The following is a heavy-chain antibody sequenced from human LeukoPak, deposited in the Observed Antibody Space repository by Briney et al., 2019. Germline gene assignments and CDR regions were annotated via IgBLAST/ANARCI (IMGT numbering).Heavy chain of an antibody. J-gene: IGHJ6*02. D-gene: IGHD3-22*01. Sequence: GGSLRLSCAASGFTFSSYGMHWVRQAPGKGLEWVAVIWYDGSNKYYADSVKGRFTIFRDNSKNTLYLQMNSLRAEDTAVYYCARDTQIYYYDSSGYKDYYGMDVWGQGTTVTVSS. CDR3: ARDTQIYYYDSSGYKDYYGMDV. V-gene: IGHV3-33*01. CDR1: GFTFSSYG. CDR2: IWYDGSNK.